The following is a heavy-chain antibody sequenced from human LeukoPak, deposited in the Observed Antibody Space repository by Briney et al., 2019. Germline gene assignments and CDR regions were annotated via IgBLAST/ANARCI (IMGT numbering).Heavy chain of an antibody. Sequence: TGGSLRLSCAASEFSFSGYAMSWVRQAPGKGLEWVSTISGSGDRSYYADSVKGRFTISRDASKNTLYLQMNSLRAEDTAVYYCAKGPYSTIWHGPFDIWGQGTLVAVSS. D-gene: IGHD6-13*01. CDR1: EFSFSGYA. CDR3: AKGPYSTIWHGPFDI. J-gene: IGHJ3*02. V-gene: IGHV3-23*01. CDR2: ISGSGDRS.